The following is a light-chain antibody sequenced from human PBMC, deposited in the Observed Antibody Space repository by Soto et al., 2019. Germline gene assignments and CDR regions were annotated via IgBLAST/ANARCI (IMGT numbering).Light chain of an antibody. V-gene: IGLV1-40*01. Sequence: QSVLTQPPSVSGAPGQRVTISCTGSSSNIGAGYDVHWYQQLPGTAPQHLIYGNSNRPSGVPDRFSGSKSGTSASLAITGLQAEDEADYYCQSYDSSLSVVFGGGTKLTVL. J-gene: IGLJ2*01. CDR2: GNS. CDR1: SSNIGAGYD. CDR3: QSYDSSLSVV.